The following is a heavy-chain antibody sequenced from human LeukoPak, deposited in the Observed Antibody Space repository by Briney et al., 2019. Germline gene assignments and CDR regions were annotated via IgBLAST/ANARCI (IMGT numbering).Heavy chain of an antibody. CDR2: FQYGGNS. CDR1: GSSITAFN. CDR3: ARDLIAAGYYYMDV. J-gene: IGHJ6*03. Sequence: SETLSLTCNVSGSSITAFNWSWIRQSPGKGLEWIGSFQYGGNSEYNPSLKSRVAMSVDTSKRQLSLRLTSVTAADTAVYYCARDLIAAGYYYMDVWGKGTTVTVSS. D-gene: IGHD6-13*01. V-gene: IGHV4-59*01.